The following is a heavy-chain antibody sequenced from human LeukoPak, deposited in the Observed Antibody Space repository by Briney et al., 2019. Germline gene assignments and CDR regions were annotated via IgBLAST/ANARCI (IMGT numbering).Heavy chain of an antibody. CDR2: ISYSGST. CDR3: ARLHPSMHGAFDI. CDR1: GGSISSYY. V-gene: IGHV4-59*01. Sequence: PSETLSLTCSVSGGSISSYYWSWIRQPPGKGLKWIGYISYSGSTNYNPSLKSRVTISVDTSKNQFSLKLISVTVADTAVYYCARLHPSMHGAFDIWGQGTMVTVSS. J-gene: IGHJ3*02.